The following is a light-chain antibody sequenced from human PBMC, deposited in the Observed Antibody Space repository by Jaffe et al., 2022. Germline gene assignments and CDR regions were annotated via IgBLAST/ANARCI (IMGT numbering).Light chain of an antibody. CDR1: DIGSKS. CDR2: DDS. V-gene: IGLV3-21*02. CDR3: QVWDRTNGHQVV. J-gene: IGLJ3*02. Sequence: SYVLTQPPSVSVAPGQTATITCGGNDIGSKSVHWYHQRPGQAPGLVLYDDSDRPSGIPERFSGSNSGDTATLIINNVEAGDEADYYCQVWDRTNGHQVVFGGGTQLTVL.